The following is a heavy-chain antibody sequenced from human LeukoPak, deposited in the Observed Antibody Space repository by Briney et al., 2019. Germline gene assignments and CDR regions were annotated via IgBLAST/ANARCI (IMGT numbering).Heavy chain of an antibody. CDR1: GFTFSSYG. Sequence: GGSLRLSCAASGFTFSSYGMHWVRQAPGKGLEWVAVIWYDGSNKYYADSVKGRFTISRDNSKNTLYLQMNSLRAEDTAVYYCAIIAVAANFDYWGQGTLVTVSS. CDR3: AIIAVAANFDY. J-gene: IGHJ4*02. CDR2: IWYDGSNK. V-gene: IGHV3-33*01. D-gene: IGHD6-19*01.